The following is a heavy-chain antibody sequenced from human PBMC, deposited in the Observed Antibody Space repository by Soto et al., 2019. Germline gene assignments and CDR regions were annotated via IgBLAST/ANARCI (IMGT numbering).Heavy chain of an antibody. J-gene: IGHJ5*02. V-gene: IGHV1-8*01. CDR1: GYTFTSYD. Sequence: QVQLVQSGAEVKKPGASVKVSCKASGYTFTSYDINWVRQATGQGLEGMGWMNPNSGNTGYAQKFQGRVTMTRNTSISTAYMELSSLRSEDTAVYYCARARGSGYYYVGWFDPWGQGTLVTVCS. CDR2: MNPNSGNT. D-gene: IGHD3-22*01. CDR3: ARARGSGYYYVGWFDP.